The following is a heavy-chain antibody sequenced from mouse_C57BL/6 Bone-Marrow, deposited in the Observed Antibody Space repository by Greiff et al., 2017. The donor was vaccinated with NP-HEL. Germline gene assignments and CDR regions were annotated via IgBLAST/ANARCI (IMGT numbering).Heavy chain of an antibody. Sequence: QVQLQQPGAELVKPGASVKLSCKASGYTFTSYWMHWVKQRPGQGLEWIGMIHPNSGSTNSNEKFKRKATLTVDKSSRTAYMQLISLTSEDSAVYYCAREVPSLYFDVWGTGTTVTVSS. V-gene: IGHV1-64*01. CDR3: AREVPSLYFDV. CDR1: GYTFTSYW. CDR2: IHPNSGST. J-gene: IGHJ1*03.